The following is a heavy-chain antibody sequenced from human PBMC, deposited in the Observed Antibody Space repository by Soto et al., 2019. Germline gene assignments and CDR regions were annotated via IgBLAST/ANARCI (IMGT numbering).Heavy chain of an antibody. V-gene: IGHV3-15*01. CDR1: GFTLSDHY. Sequence: GGSLRLSCAGSGFTLSDHYIDWVRQAPGKGLEWVGRIKSKTDGGTTDYAAPVKGRITISRDASKNTLYLQMNSLKTEDTAVYYCTREYSSSWYRQFDYWGQGTLVTVSS. CDR2: IKSKTDGGTT. J-gene: IGHJ4*02. D-gene: IGHD6-13*01. CDR3: TREYSSSWYRQFDY.